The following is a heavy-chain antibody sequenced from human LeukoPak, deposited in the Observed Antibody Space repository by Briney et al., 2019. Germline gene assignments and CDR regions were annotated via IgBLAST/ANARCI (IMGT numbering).Heavy chain of an antibody. J-gene: IGHJ4*02. V-gene: IGHV3-23*01. Sequence: GGSLRLSCAASGFTFSSYAMSWVCQAPGKGLEWVSALSARGGSTYYADSVKGRFTISRDNSKNTLYLQMNSLRAEDTAVYYCAKDLTSGYFDPFDYWGQGTLVTVSS. CDR3: AKDLTSGYFDPFDY. CDR2: LSARGGST. D-gene: IGHD3-22*01. CDR1: GFTFSSYA.